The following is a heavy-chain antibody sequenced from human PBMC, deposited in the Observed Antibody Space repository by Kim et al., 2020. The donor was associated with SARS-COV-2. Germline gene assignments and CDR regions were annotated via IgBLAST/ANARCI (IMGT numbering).Heavy chain of an antibody. CDR1: GFTFSSKW. CDR2: INGDGSIT. CDR3: AVYYCAGGSGSYSFDY. Sequence: GGSLRLSCAASGFTFSSKWMLWVRQAPGKGLVWVSSINGDGSITSYADSVKGRFTISRDNAKNTLYLQMNSLRAEDTAVEDTAVYYCAGGSGSYSFDYWGQETQGTVSS. V-gene: IGHV3-74*01. J-gene: IGHJ4*02. D-gene: IGHD1-26*01.